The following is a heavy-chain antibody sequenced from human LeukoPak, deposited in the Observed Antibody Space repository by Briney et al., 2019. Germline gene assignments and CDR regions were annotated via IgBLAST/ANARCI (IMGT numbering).Heavy chain of an antibody. J-gene: IGHJ4*02. Sequence: GGSLRLSCAASEFPFSSYAMSWVRQAPGVGLEWVATISSHGGGTFHTDSVKGRFTIPRDNSKNTVYLHMHSLRVEDTAVYYCATLRDYWGQGTLVTVSS. CDR1: EFPFSSYA. CDR3: ATLRDY. CDR2: ISSHGGGT. V-gene: IGHV3-23*01.